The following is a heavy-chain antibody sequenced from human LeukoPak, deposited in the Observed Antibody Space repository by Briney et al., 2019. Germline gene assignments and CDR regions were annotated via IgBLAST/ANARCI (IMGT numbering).Heavy chain of an antibody. J-gene: IGHJ4*02. CDR3: AGGIDEWLYLNY. CDR2: MNRDGSEV. V-gene: IGHV3-7*04. CDR1: GFPFAPFW. Sequence: GGSLRLSCAASGFPFAPFWMTWVRQAPGKGPEFVATMNRDGSEVAYGNSVRGRFTISRDNAKNSLYLQMYSLRAEDTAVYYCAGGIDEWLYLNYWGQGALVTVSS. D-gene: IGHD3-3*01.